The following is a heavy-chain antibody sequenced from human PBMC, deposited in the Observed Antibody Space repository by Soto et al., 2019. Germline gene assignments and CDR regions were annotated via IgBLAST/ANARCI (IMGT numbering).Heavy chain of an antibody. CDR3: AKGTFYGNHLFDF. CDR1: EFTFSDYA. CDR2: ISASGDNT. D-gene: IGHD4-17*01. V-gene: IGHV3-23*01. J-gene: IGHJ4*02. Sequence: PLGSLRLSCAASEFTFSDYAMSWVRQAPGKGLEWVSGISASGDNTYSADSVKGRFTISRDNSKNTLYLQMNSLRAEDTAVYYCAKGTFYGNHLFDFWGQGTLVTVS.